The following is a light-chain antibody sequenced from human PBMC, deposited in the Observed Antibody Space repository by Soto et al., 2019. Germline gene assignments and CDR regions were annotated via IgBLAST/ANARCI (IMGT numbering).Light chain of an antibody. V-gene: IGKV1-5*03. Sequence: DIQMTQSPSSLSASVGDRVTITCRASQSIRNYLNWYQQQPGKAPKLLIQKASTLESGVPSRFSGSGSGTEFTLTISSLQPHDFATYYCQQCANYPLTFGGGTKVELK. CDR3: QQCANYPLT. CDR2: KAS. J-gene: IGKJ4*01. CDR1: QSIRNY.